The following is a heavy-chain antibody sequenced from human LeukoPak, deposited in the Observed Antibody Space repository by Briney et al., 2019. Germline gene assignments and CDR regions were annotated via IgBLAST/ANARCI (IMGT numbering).Heavy chain of an antibody. D-gene: IGHD2-21*02. V-gene: IGHV1-18*01. J-gene: IGHJ4*02. CDR2: ISAYNGNT. CDR1: GYTFTSYG. Sequence: ASVKVSCKASGYTFTSYGISWVRQAHGQGLELMGWISAYNGNTNYAQKLQGRVTMTTDTSTSTAYMELRSLRSDDTAVYYCARVTLAYCGGDCYFYDYWGQGTLVTVSS. CDR3: ARVTLAYCGGDCYFYDY.